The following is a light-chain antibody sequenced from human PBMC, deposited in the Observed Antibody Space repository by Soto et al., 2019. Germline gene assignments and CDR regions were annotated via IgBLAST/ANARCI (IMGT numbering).Light chain of an antibody. V-gene: IGKV3-20*01. CDR2: GAS. CDR3: QQYGSSPPT. J-gene: IGKJ1*01. CDR1: QSISRY. Sequence: IVLTQSPGTLSLSPGERTTLSCRASQSISRYLAWYQQKPGQGPRLLIYGASSRATGTPDRFSGSGSGTDFTLTINSLEPEDFALYYCQQYGSSPPTFGQGTQVEIK.